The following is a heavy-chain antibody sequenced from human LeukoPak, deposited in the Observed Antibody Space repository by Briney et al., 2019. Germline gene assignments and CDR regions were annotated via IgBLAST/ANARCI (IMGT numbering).Heavy chain of an antibody. CDR3: AKEMKPWMHFDY. Sequence: PGGSLRLSCAASGFTFTSYGMHWVRQAPGKGLEWVALITYDGYYKYYSDSVKGRFTISRDNSKNTLYLQMNSLRAEDTAVYYCAKEMKPWMHFDYWGQGTLVTVSS. V-gene: IGHV3-30*18. J-gene: IGHJ4*02. CDR1: GFTFTSYG. CDR2: ITYDGYYK. D-gene: IGHD5-12*01.